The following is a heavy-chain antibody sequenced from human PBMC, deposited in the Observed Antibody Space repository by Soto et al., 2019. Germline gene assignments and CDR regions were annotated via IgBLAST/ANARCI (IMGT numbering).Heavy chain of an antibody. CDR3: ARDYSSSWLGKIFNWSDP. J-gene: IGHJ5*02. CDR1: GYTFTSYA. CDR2: INAGNGNT. Sequence: QVQLVQSGAEVKKPGASVKVSCKASGYTFTSYAMHWVRQAPGQRLEWMGWINAGNGNTKYSQKFQGRVTITRDTSASTAYMELSSLRSEDTAVYYCARDYSSSWLGKIFNWSDPWGQGTLVTVSS. D-gene: IGHD6-13*01. V-gene: IGHV1-3*01.